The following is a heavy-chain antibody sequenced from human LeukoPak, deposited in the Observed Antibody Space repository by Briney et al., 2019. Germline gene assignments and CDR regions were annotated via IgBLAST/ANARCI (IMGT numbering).Heavy chain of an antibody. Sequence: PGESLKISCKGSGYSFTNYWIGWVRQMPGKGPEWMGIIYPGDSDTRYCPSFQGQVTISADKSISTAYLQWSSLKASDTAMYYCARHLRLWQNWFDPWGQGTLVTVSS. J-gene: IGHJ5*02. D-gene: IGHD5-18*01. CDR1: GYSFTNYW. CDR3: ARHLRLWQNWFDP. CDR2: IYPGDSDT. V-gene: IGHV5-51*01.